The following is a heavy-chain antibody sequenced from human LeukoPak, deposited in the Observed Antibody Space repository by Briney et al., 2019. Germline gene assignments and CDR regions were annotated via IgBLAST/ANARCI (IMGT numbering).Heavy chain of an antibody. D-gene: IGHD4-11*01. CDR1: GFTFDDYG. CDR3: ARALSNYVDYYYYYYMDV. V-gene: IGHV3-20*04. Sequence: GGSLRLSCAASGFTFDDYGMSWVRQAPGKGLEWVSDINWNGGNKGYVDSVKGRFTISRDNAKNSLYLQMNSLRVEDTALYYCARALSNYVDYYYYYYMDVWGKGTTVTVSS. CDR2: INWNGGNK. J-gene: IGHJ6*03.